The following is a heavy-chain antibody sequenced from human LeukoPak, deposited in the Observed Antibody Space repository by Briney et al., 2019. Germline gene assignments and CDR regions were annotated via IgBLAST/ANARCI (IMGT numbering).Heavy chain of an antibody. CDR3: AGLVGRYSSGLYYYYFDY. CDR2: MYLSGTT. V-gene: IGHV4-4*02. CDR1: GDSINSLDL. D-gene: IGHD3-22*01. J-gene: IGHJ4*02. Sequence: NPSETLSLTCTVSGDSINSLDLWSWVRQPPGKGLEWIGEMYLSGTTHSNPSVKSRATISIDKSKNQFFLNLSSVTAADTAVYYCAGLVGRYSSGLYYYYFDYWGQGTLVTVSS.